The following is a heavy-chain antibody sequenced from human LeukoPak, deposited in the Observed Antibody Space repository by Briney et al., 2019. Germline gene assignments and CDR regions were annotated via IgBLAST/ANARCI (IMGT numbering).Heavy chain of an antibody. CDR3: ARGEPNRLLWFGESLSNIHPLDY. J-gene: IGHJ4*02. CDR1: GYTCTSYG. D-gene: IGHD3-10*01. Sequence: ASVKVSCKASGYTCTSYGISWVRQAPGQGLEWMGWISAYNGNTNYAQKFQGRVTMTTDTSTSTAYMELMSLRSDYTAVYYCARGEPNRLLWFGESLSNIHPLDYWGQGTLVTVSS. V-gene: IGHV1-18*01. CDR2: ISAYNGNT.